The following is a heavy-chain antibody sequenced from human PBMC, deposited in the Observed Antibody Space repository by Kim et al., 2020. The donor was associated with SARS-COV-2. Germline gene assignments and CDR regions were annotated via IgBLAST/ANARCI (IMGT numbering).Heavy chain of an antibody. D-gene: IGHD3-16*02. CDR3: ARQRPPFYDYVWGSYRYPCDY. V-gene: IGHV4-39*01. Sequence: SETLSLTCTVSGGSISSSSYYWGWIRQPPGKGLEWIGSIYYSGSTYYNPSLKSRVTISVDTSKNQFSLKLSSVTAADTAVYYCARQRPPFYDYVWGSYRYPCDYWGQGTLVTVSP. CDR1: GGSISSSSYY. J-gene: IGHJ4*02. CDR2: IYYSGST.